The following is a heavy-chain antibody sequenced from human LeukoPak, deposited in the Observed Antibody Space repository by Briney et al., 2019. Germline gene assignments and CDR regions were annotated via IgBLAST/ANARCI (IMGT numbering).Heavy chain of an antibody. CDR3: ATSQTTVTDY. D-gene: IGHD4-11*01. CDR2: IGGSGGST. Sequence: GGSLRLSCAASGFTFSSYAMSWVRQAPGKGLEWVSAIGGSGGSTYYADSVKGRFTISRDNSKNTLYLQMDSLRAEDTAVYYCATSQTTVTDYWGQGTLVTVSS. J-gene: IGHJ4*02. V-gene: IGHV3-23*01. CDR1: GFTFSSYA.